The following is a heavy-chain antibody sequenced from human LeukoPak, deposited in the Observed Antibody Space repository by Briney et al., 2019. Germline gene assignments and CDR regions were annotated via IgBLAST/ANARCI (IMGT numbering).Heavy chain of an antibody. CDR1: GGSFSGYY. V-gene: IGHV4-34*01. CDR2: INHSGGT. Sequence: PSETLSLTCAVYGGSFSGYYWSWIRQPPGKGLEWIGEINHSGGTNYNPSLKSRVTISVDTSKNQFSLKLSSVTAADTAVYYCARGLPRHGPMVRGVRGGNYFDYWGQGTLVTVSS. CDR3: ARGLPRHGPMVRGVRGGNYFDY. J-gene: IGHJ4*02. D-gene: IGHD3-10*01.